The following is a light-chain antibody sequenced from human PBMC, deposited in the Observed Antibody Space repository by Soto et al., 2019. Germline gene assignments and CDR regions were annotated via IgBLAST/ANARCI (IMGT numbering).Light chain of an antibody. CDR1: QSVRSN. CDR2: GAS. CDR3: QQYDNWPPYT. J-gene: IGKJ2*01. Sequence: EVVMTQSPATLSVSPGESATLSCRASQSVRSNLAWYQQKPGQAPRLLISGASTRATGIPARCSGSGSGTEFTLTISSLQSEDFAVYYCQQYDNWPPYTFGQGTKLEIK. V-gene: IGKV3D-15*01.